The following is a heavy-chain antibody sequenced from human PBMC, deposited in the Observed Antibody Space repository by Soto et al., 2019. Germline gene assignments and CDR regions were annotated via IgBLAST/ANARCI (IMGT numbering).Heavy chain of an antibody. J-gene: IGHJ3*02. CDR3: ARDSYCSGGSCYSGDDAFDI. CDR1: GDSVSSNSAA. CDR2: TYYRSKWYN. D-gene: IGHD2-15*01. V-gene: IGHV6-1*01. Sequence: SQTLSLTCAISGDSVSSNSAAWNWIRQSPSRGLEWLGRTYYRSKWYNDYAVSVKSRITINPDTSKNQFSLQLNSVTPEDTAVYYCARDSYCSGGSCYSGDDAFDIWGQGTMVTVSS.